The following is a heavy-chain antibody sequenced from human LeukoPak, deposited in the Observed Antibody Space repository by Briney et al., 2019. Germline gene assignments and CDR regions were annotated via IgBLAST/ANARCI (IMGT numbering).Heavy chain of an antibody. V-gene: IGHV3-7*03. CDR1: GFIFSSYW. CDR2: IKQDGSQQ. Sequence: GGSLRLSCAASGFIFSSYWMSWVRQAPGKGLEWVANIKQDGSQQYYVGSVKGRFTISRDNAKNSLYLQMNSLRAEDTAVYYCVRDNPRQQGFAYWGQGTLVTVSS. CDR3: VRDNPRQQGFAY. J-gene: IGHJ4*02. D-gene: IGHD6-13*01.